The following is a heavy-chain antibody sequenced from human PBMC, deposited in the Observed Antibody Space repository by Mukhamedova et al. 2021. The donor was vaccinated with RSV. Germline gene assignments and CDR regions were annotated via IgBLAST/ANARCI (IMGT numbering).Heavy chain of an antibody. CDR3: VKGPGTGVDGFDI. Sequence: TISRDNSRNTLYLQMHSLRAEDTAIYYCVKGPGTGVDGFDIWGQGTMVTVSS. V-gene: IGHV3-23*01. D-gene: IGHD1-14*01. J-gene: IGHJ3*02.